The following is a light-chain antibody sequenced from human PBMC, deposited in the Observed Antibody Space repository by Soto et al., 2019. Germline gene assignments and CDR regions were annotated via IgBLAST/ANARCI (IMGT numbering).Light chain of an antibody. CDR1: QSVSSSS. Sequence: EVVLTQSPGTLSLSPGERATLSCRASQSVSSSSLAWYQQIRGQAPRLLIYDVSTRATGIPDRFSGSGSETDFTLSISRLEPVDFAMYYCQLYGYSNFGQGTRLEIK. CDR3: QLYGYSN. CDR2: DVS. V-gene: IGKV3-20*01. J-gene: IGKJ5*01.